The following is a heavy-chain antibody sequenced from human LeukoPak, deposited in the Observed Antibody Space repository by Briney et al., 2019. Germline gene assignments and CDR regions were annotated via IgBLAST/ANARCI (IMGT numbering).Heavy chain of an antibody. D-gene: IGHD3-3*01. CDR1: GFTFSNAW. J-gene: IGHJ4*02. CDR2: IKSKTDGGTT. V-gene: IGHV3-15*01. CDR3: TTDPSVRYDFWSGYVAY. Sequence: GGSLRLSCAASGFTFSNAWMSWVRQAPGKGLEWVGRIKSKTDGGTTDYAAPVKGRFTISRDDSKNTVFLQMNSLKTEDTAVYYCTTDPSVRYDFWSGYVAYWGQGTLVTVSS.